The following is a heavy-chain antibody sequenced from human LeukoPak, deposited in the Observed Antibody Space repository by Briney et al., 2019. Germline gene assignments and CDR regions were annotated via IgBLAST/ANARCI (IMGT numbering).Heavy chain of an antibody. CDR2: IKQDGSEK. Sequence: QSGGSLRLSCAASGFTFSSYAMSWVRQAPGKGLEWVANIKQDGSEKYYVDSVKGRFTISRDNAKNSLYLQMNSLRAEDTAVYYCARSIVVVPAATNWFDPWGQGTLVTVSS. CDR3: ARSIVVVPAATNWFDP. J-gene: IGHJ5*02. V-gene: IGHV3-7*03. D-gene: IGHD2-2*01. CDR1: GFTFSSYA.